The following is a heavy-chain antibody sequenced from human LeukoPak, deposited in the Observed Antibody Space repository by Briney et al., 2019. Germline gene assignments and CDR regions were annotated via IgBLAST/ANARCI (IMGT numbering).Heavy chain of an antibody. Sequence: SETLSLTCTVSGGSISSYYWSWIRQPPGKGLEWIGTIYYSGSTYHNPSLKSRVTISVDTSKNQFSLKVYSVTAADTAVYYCARAEDGYQIDYWGQGTLVTVSS. D-gene: IGHD5-24*01. J-gene: IGHJ4*02. V-gene: IGHV4-39*07. CDR1: GGSISSYY. CDR3: ARAEDGYQIDY. CDR2: IYYSGST.